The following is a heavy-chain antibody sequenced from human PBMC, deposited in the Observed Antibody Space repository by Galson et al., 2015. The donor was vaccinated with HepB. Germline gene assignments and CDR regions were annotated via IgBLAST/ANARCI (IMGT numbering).Heavy chain of an antibody. CDR3: ARRYCSSTSCYYYYGMDV. CDR1: GGTFSSYA. CDR2: IIPIFGTA. V-gene: IGHV1-69*13. Sequence: SVKVSCKASGGTFSSYAISWVRQAPGQGLEWMGGIIPIFGTANYAQKFQGRVTITADESTSTAYMELSSLRSEDTAVYYCARRYCSSTSCYYYYGMDVWGQGTTVTVSS. J-gene: IGHJ6*02. D-gene: IGHD2-2*01.